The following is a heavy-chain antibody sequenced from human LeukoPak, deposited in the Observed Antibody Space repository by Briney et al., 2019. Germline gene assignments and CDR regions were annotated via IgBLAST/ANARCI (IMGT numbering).Heavy chain of an antibody. V-gene: IGHV4-61*08. CDR3: ARDPERNDDAHGFYHWGGFDY. D-gene: IGHD3-22*01. CDR1: GGFVSSGGDY. Sequence: SHTLSLTCTVCGGFVSSGGDYWSWIRQPPGKALEWLGFSYYSGSTHCNPSLPGRVTLSLDTAEDEFAMELPSVTADDSAVLCGARDPERNDDAHGFYHWGGFDYWGQGTLVTVSS. CDR2: SYYSGST. J-gene: IGHJ4*02.